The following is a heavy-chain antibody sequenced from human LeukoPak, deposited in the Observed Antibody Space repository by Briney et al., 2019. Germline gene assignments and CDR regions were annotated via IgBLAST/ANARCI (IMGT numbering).Heavy chain of an antibody. D-gene: IGHD3-22*01. Sequence: GSLRLSCAASGFTFSSYAMSWVRQPPGKGLEWIGEIYHSGSTNYNPSLKSRVTISVDKSKNQFSLKLSSVTAADTAVYYCARVGYYDSSGDADYWGQGTLVTVSS. J-gene: IGHJ4*02. CDR2: IYHSGST. V-gene: IGHV4-4*02. CDR1: GFTFSSYAM. CDR3: ARVGYYDSSGDADY.